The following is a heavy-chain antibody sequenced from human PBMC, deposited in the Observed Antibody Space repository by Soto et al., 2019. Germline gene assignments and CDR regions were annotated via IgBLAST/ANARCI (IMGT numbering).Heavy chain of an antibody. CDR1: GGTFSSYA. J-gene: IGHJ3*02. D-gene: IGHD5-12*01. CDR3: ARAGDSGYANDAFDI. Sequence: QVQLVQSGAEVKKPGSSVKVSCKASGGTFSSYAISWVRQAPGQGLEWMGGIIPSFGTANYAQKFEGRVTITADESTSTAYMELSSLRSEDTAVYYCARAGDSGYANDAFDIWGQGTMVTVSS. V-gene: IGHV1-69*12. CDR2: IIPSFGTA.